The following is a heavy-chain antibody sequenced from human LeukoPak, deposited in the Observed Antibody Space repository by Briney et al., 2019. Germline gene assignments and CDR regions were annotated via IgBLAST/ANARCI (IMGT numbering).Heavy chain of an antibody. J-gene: IGHJ3*02. D-gene: IGHD3-10*01. Sequence: GGSLRLSCAASGFTLSSYEMNWVRQAPGKGLEWVSYVSSSGGGMLYADSVKGRFTISRDNAKNSLSLQMSSLRAEDTAVYYCARDLYGSGGDALDMWGQGTMVTVSS. CDR2: VSSSGGGM. CDR3: ARDLYGSGGDALDM. CDR1: GFTLSSYE. V-gene: IGHV3-48*03.